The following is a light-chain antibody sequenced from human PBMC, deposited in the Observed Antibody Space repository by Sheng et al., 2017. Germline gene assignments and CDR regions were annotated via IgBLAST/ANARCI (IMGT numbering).Light chain of an antibody. CDR2: GAS. J-gene: IGKJ2*03. Sequence: DIQMTQSPSSLSASVGDRVTITCRASQGISDYLAWYQQKPGKVPKLVIYGASTLQSGVPSRFSGSGSGTDFTLTISSLQPEDVATYYCRRYNSAPYSFGQGTKLEIK. V-gene: IGKV1-27*01. CDR1: QGISDY. CDR3: RRYNSAPYS.